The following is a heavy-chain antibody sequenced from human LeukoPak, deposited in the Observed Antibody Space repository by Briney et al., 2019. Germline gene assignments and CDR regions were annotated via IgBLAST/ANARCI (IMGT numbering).Heavy chain of an antibody. V-gene: IGHV3-30*03. Sequence: PGGSRRLSWVAAGFTFTRNCMHWVRQAPGKGLEWVAAIPHDGSNALYADSVKGRFTISRDDSKNTQYLQMNSLRIEDSAMYYCATGSDYYYASWGRGTLVTVSS. CDR3: ATGSDYYYAS. D-gene: IGHD3-3*01. CDR1: GFTFTRNC. CDR2: IPHDGSNA. J-gene: IGHJ5*02.